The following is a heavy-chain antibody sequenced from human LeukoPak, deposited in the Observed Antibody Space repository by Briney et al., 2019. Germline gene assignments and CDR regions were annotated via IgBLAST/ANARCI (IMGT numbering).Heavy chain of an antibody. CDR1: GGSISSGGYY. Sequence: SETLSLTCTVSGGSISSGGYYWSWIRQHPGMGLEWIVYVYYSGSTYYDPCLKSRVTISVNTSKYQYSLKLSSVTAAVTAGYYCARGPTRDYFDYWGQGTLVTVSS. CDR2: VYYSGST. J-gene: IGHJ4*02. CDR3: ARGPTRDYFDY. V-gene: IGHV4-31*03.